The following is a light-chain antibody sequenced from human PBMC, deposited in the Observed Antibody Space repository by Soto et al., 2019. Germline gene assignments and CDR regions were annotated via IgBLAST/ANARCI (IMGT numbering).Light chain of an antibody. CDR3: QQLNSYPLT. J-gene: IGKJ4*01. Sequence: EIVLTQSPATLSLFPGERATLSCRASQSVSIYLAWYQQKPGQAPRLLIYDASNRATGIPARFSGSGSGTDFTLTISSLQPEDFATYYCQQLNSYPLTFGGGTKVDIK. CDR2: DAS. CDR1: QSVSIY. V-gene: IGKV3-11*01.